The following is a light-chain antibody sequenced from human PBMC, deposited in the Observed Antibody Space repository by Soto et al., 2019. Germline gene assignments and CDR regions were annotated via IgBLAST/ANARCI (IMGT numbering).Light chain of an antibody. V-gene: IGLV2-14*01. J-gene: IGLJ2*01. CDR1: SSDVGAYNS. Sequence: QSALTQPASVSGSPGQSITISCTGTSSDVGAYNSVSWYQQHPGKAPKLMIYDVSNRPSGVSNRFSGSKSGNTASLTISGLQAEDEADYYCSSYTGSNTMVFGGGTKLNVL. CDR3: SSYTGSNTMV. CDR2: DVS.